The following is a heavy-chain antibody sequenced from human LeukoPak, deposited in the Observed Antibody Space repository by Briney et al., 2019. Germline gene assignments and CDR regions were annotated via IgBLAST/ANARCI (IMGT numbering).Heavy chain of an antibody. Sequence: GGSLRLSCAASGFIFSNAWMNWVRQAPGKGLEWVVRIKSKTDGGTTDYAAPVKGRFIISRDDSKNTLYLQMNSLKTEDTALYYCTTVYLTGEGNDYWGQGTLVTVSS. CDR2: IKSKTDGGTT. CDR1: GFIFSNAW. D-gene: IGHD3-9*01. V-gene: IGHV3-15*07. CDR3: TTVYLTGEGNDY. J-gene: IGHJ4*02.